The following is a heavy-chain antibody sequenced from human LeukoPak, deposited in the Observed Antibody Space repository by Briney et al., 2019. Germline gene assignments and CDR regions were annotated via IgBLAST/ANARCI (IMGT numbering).Heavy chain of an antibody. Sequence: PGGSLRLSCTASGFTLSSYWMTWVRQAPGKGLEWVANIKTDGSLTYYVDSVKGRFTISRDNAKNSLYLQMNSLRAEDTAVYYCARDLNWETYWGQGTLVSVSS. J-gene: IGHJ4*02. D-gene: IGHD7-27*01. CDR3: ARDLNWETY. V-gene: IGHV3-7*01. CDR2: IKTDGSLT. CDR1: GFTLSSYW.